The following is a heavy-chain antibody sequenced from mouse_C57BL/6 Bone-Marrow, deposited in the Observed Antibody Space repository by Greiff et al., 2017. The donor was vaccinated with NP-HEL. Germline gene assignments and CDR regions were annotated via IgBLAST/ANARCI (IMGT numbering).Heavy chain of an antibody. CDR2: INPGSGGT. CDR1: GYAFTNYL. V-gene: IGHV1-54*01. CDR3: AREEELRQMDY. D-gene: IGHD2-4*01. Sequence: QVQLKESGAELVRPGTSVKVSCKASGYAFTNYLIEWVKQRPGQGLEWIGVINPGSGGTNYTEKFKGKATLTADKASSTAYMQLSSLTYEDAAVYFCAREEELRQMDYWGQGTSVTVSS. J-gene: IGHJ4*01.